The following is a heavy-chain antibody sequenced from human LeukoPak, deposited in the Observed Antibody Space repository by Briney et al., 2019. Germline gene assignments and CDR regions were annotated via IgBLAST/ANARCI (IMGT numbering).Heavy chain of an antibody. J-gene: IGHJ4*02. D-gene: IGHD6-6*01. Sequence: PSETLSLTCTVSGGSISSGDYYWNWIRQTPEKGLEWVGYIFHSGNTYYNPSLKSRVTISVDTSKNQFSLKLSSVTAADTAVYYCARAKRDSSYKNRYYFDYWGQGTLVTVSS. CDR1: GGSISSGDYY. V-gene: IGHV4-61*08. CDR2: IFHSGNT. CDR3: ARAKRDSSYKNRYYFDY.